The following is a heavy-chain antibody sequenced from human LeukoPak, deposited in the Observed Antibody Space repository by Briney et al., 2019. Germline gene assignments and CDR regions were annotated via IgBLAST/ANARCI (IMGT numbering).Heavy chain of an antibody. J-gene: IGHJ4*02. D-gene: IGHD3-22*01. Sequence: SETLSLTCPVSRGSISSYYLSWLRQPPGKGLEWIGCIYYSGSTNYKPSLKSRVTISVDTSKNQFSLKLSSVTAADTVVYYCARVTHYYDSSGYYWGGPGYYFDYWGQGTLVTVSS. CDR2: IYYSGST. V-gene: IGHV4-59*01. CDR3: ARVTHYYDSSGYYWGGPGYYFDY. CDR1: RGSISSYY.